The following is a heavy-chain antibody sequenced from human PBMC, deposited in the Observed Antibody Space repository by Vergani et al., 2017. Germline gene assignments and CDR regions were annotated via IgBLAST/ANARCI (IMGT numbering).Heavy chain of an antibody. CDR2: IRYDGSNK. D-gene: IGHD1-26*01. Sequence: QVQLVESGGGVVQPGGSLRLSCAASGFTFTNYCMHWVRQAPGKGLEWVAFIRYDGSNKYFADSVKGRFTISRDNSKNTLYLQMNSLRPEDTAVYYCAKEEVGATRFDYWGQGTLVTVSS. CDR1: GFTFTNYC. J-gene: IGHJ4*02. V-gene: IGHV3-30*02. CDR3: AKEEVGATRFDY.